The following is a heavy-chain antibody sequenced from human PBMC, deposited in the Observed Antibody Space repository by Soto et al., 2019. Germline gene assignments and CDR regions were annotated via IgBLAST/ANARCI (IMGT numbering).Heavy chain of an antibody. V-gene: IGHV3-30-3*01. D-gene: IGHD1-20*01. CDR1: GFTFSSYA. Sequence: GGSLRLSCAASGFTFSSYAMHWVRQAPGKGLEWVAVISYDGSNKYYADSVKGRFTISRDNSKNTLYLQMNSLRAEDTAVYYCARDVLTGTYAFDIWGQGTMVTVSS. CDR2: ISYDGSNK. CDR3: ARDVLTGTYAFDI. J-gene: IGHJ3*02.